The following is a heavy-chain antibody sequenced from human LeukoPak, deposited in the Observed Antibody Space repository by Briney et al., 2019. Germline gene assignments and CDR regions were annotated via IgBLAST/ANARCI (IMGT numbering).Heavy chain of an antibody. J-gene: IGHJ4*02. V-gene: IGHV1-2*02. CDR3: ARQCDTSSYYTYYFDY. CDR1: GYTFTAYY. CDR2: INPNSGGT. D-gene: IGHD3-22*01. Sequence: ASVKVSCKASGYTFTAYYIHWVRQAPGQGLEWMGWINPNSGGTNSAQKFQVRVTMTRDTSISTAYMELSRLRSDDTAVYFCARQCDTSSYYTYYFDYWGQGTLVTVSS.